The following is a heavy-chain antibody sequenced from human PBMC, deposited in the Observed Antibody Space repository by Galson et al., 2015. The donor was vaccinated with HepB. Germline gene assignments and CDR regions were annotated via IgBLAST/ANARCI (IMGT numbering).Heavy chain of an antibody. D-gene: IGHD2-2*01. CDR3: ARFVILVVVPAAIGWFDP. J-gene: IGHJ5*02. CDR1: GGSISSSSYY. V-gene: IGHV4-39*01. Sequence: LTCTVSGGSISSSSYYWGWVRQPPGKGLEWIGSIYYSGSTYYNPSLKSRVTISVDTSKNQFSLKLSSVTAADTAVYYCARFVILVVVPAAIGWFDPWGQGTLVTVSS. CDR2: IYYSGST.